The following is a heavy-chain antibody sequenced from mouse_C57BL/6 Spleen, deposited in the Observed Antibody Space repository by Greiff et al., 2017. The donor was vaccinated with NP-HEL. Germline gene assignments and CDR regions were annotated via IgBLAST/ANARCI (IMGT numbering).Heavy chain of an antibody. CDR3: ARRGIYYYGSSDVYYFDY. CDR1: GYSFTGYY. CDR2: INPSTGGT. V-gene: IGHV1-42*01. D-gene: IGHD1-1*01. J-gene: IGHJ2*01. Sequence: EVQLQQSGPELVKPGASVKISCKASGYSFTGYYMNWVKQSPEKSLEWIGEINPSTGGTTYNQKFKAKATLTVDKSSSTACMQLKSLTSEDSAVYYCARRGIYYYGSSDVYYFDYWGEGTTLTVSS.